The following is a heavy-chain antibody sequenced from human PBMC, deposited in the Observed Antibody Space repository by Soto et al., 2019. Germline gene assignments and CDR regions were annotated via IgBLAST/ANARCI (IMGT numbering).Heavy chain of an antibody. Sequence: QMQLQESGPGLVSPSQTLSLTCTVSGGSISSDGDYYRWSWIRQHPGKGLEWIGYIYDSGSPYYHPSLESRVTVSVDPSKNQFSLKLSALTAADTAVYYCARVRENYFDSWGQGILVTVSS. J-gene: IGHJ4*02. CDR3: ARVRENYFDS. V-gene: IGHV4-31*03. CDR1: GGSISSDGDYYR. CDR2: IYDSGSP.